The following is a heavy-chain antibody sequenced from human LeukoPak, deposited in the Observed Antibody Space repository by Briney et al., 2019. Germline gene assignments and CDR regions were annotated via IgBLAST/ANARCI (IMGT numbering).Heavy chain of an antibody. J-gene: IGHJ4*02. D-gene: IGHD3-10*01. CDR1: GGSFSGYY. V-gene: IGHV4-34*01. CDR2: INHSGST. CDR3: ARGGPYYYGSGSYYTPFDY. Sequence: SETLSLTCAVYGGSFSGYYWSRIRQPPGKGLEWIGEINHSGSTNYNPSLKSRVAISVDTSKNQFSLKLSSVTAADTAVYYCARGGPYYYGSGSYYTPFDYWGQGTLVTVSS.